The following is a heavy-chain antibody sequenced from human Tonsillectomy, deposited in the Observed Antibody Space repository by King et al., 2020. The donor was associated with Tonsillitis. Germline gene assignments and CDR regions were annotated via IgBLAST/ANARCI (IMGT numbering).Heavy chain of an antibody. V-gene: IGHV4-4*02. CDR1: GGAISSSNW. J-gene: IGHJ3*02. Sequence: VQLQESGPGLVKPSGTLSLTCGVSGGAISSSNWWSGVRQPPGKGREWIGEISHSGSTHYNASRKRPVTISVDKSKNQFSLKLSSVTAAHTAVYYCAREGRDAFDIWGQGTMVTVSS. CDR3: AREGRDAFDI. CDR2: ISHSGST.